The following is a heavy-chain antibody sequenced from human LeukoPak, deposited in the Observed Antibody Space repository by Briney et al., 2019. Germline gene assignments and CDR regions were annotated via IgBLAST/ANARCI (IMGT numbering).Heavy chain of an antibody. J-gene: IGHJ4*02. CDR2: ISSSSSYI. D-gene: IGHD2-2*01. Sequence: GGSLRLSCAASGFTFSSYSMNWVRQAPGKGLEWVSSISSSSSYIYYADSVKGRFTISRDNAKNSLYLQMNSLRAEATAVYYCARDCSSTSCKAHYFDYWGQGTLVTVSS. CDR3: ARDCSSTSCKAHYFDY. CDR1: GFTFSSYS. V-gene: IGHV3-21*01.